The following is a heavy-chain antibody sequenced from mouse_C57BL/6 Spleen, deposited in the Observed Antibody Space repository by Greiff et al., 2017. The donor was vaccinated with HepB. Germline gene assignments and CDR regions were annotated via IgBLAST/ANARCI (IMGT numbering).Heavy chain of an antibody. Sequence: VQLQQPGTELVKPGASVKLSCKASGYTFTSYWMHWVKQRPGQGLEWIGNINPSNGGTNYNEKFKSKATLTVDKSSSTAYMQLSSLTSEDSAVYYCARNPAYYGNYERYFDVWGTGTTVTVSS. CDR3: ARNPAYYGNYERYFDV. J-gene: IGHJ1*03. D-gene: IGHD2-10*01. CDR2: INPSNGGT. V-gene: IGHV1-53*01. CDR1: GYTFTSYW.